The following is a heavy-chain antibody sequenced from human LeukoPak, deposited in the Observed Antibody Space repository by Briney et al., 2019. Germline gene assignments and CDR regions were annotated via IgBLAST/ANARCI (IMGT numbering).Heavy chain of an antibody. J-gene: IGHJ6*03. V-gene: IGHV4-4*07. CDR3: ARVVGQQLSSPMALYYYYYMDV. Sequence: SETLSLTCTVSGGSISSYYWSWIRQPAGKGLEWIGRIYISGSTNYNPSLKSRVTMSVDTSKNQFSLKLSSVTAADTAVYYCARVVGQQLSSPMALYYYYYMDVWGKGTTVTVSS. CDR2: IYISGST. D-gene: IGHD6-13*01. CDR1: GGSISSYY.